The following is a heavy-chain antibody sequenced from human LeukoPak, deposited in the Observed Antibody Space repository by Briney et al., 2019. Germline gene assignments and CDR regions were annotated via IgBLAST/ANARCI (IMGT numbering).Heavy chain of an antibody. J-gene: IGHJ6*04. V-gene: IGHV3-30*04. CDR2: ISYDGSNK. CDR3: ASSLYGEDYYYYGMDV. Sequence: GGSLRLSCAASGFTFSSYAMHWVRQALGKGLEWVAVISYDGSNKYYADSVKGRFTISRDNSKNTLYLQMNSLRAEDTAVYYCASSLYGEDYYYYGMDVWGKGTTVTVSS. CDR1: GFTFSSYA. D-gene: IGHD4-17*01.